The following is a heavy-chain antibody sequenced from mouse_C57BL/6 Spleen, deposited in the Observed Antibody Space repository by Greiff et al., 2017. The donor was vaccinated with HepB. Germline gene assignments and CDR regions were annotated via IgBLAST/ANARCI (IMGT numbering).Heavy chain of an antibody. CDR3: ARVGYDGYYDFDY. D-gene: IGHD2-3*01. J-gene: IGHJ2*01. CDR2: IYPRDGST. CDR1: GYTFTSYD. Sequence: VQLVESGPELVKPGASVKLSCKASGYTFTSYDINWVKQRPGQGLEWIGWIYPRDGSTKYNEKFKGKATLTVDTSSSTAYMELHSLTSEDSAVYFCARVGYDGYYDFDYWGQGTTLTVSS. V-gene: IGHV1-85*01.